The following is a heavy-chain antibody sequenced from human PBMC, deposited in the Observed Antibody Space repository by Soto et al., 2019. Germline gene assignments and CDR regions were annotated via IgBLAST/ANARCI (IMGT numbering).Heavy chain of an antibody. CDR1: GFTFRRYA. D-gene: IGHD2-2*01. J-gene: IGHJ4*02. Sequence: PGGSLRLSCAAPGFTFRRYAISRVRQAPAQWVECVSAISGSGGSTYYAASVKCRFTISRENSKNTLYLQMNSLRAEDTAVYFRAIRLQDIVVVPAASIDYWGQGTLVPVSS. V-gene: IGHV3-23*01. CDR3: AIRLQDIVVVPAASIDY. CDR2: ISGSGGST.